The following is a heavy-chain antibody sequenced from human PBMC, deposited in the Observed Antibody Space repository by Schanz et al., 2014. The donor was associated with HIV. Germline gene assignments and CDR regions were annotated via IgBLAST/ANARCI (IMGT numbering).Heavy chain of an antibody. CDR2: MNPNSGNT. CDR1: GYTFTRYD. CDR3: ARAPYTSGWYGVDY. V-gene: IGHV1-8*01. Sequence: QVQLVQSGAEVKKPGASVKVSCKASGYTFTRYDINWVRQATGQGLEWMGWMNPNSGNTGYAQKFQGRATMTRNTSINTAYMELSSLRSEDTAVYYCARAPYTSGWYGVDYWGQGTLVTVSS. J-gene: IGHJ4*02. D-gene: IGHD6-19*01.